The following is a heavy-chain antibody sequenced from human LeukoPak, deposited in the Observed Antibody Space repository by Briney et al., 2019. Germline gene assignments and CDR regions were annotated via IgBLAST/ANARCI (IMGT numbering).Heavy chain of an antibody. CDR2: IYYSGST. J-gene: IGHJ3*02. CDR3: ARERGGDYSDAFDI. V-gene: IGHV4-59*01. D-gene: IGHD4-11*01. Sequence: SETLSLTCTVSGGSINTYYWSWIRQSPGKALEWIGYIYYSGSTSYNPSLKSRVTISVDTSKNQFSLKLSSVTAADTAVYYCARERGGDYSDAFDIWGQGTMVTVSS. CDR1: GGSINTYY.